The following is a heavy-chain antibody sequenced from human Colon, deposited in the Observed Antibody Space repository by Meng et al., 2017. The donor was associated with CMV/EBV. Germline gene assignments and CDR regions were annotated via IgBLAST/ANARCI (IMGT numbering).Heavy chain of an antibody. CDR3: VRETGGSSSSW. V-gene: IGHV4-39*07. CDR1: GGAISTSNYY. D-gene: IGHD6-6*01. CDR2: VSHSGIT. Sequence: SETLSLTCTVSGGAISTSNYYWAWIRQPPEKGLEWIGSVSHSGITYYSPSLKSRVTISIDTSKNQFSLRLSSVTDADTAVYYCVRETGGSSSSWWGQGTPVTVSS. J-gene: IGHJ4*02.